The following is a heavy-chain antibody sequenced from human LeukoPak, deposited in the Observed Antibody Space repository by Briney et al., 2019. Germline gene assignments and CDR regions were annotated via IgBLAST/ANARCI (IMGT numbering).Heavy chain of an antibody. CDR1: GYTFTSFG. J-gene: IGHJ4*02. D-gene: IGHD4-17*01. V-gene: IGHV1-18*01. CDR2: ISAYNGNT. Sequence: ASVKVSCKASGYTFTSFGISWVRQAPGQGLEWMGWISAYNGNTNYAQNLQGRVTMTTDTSTNTAYMELRSLRSDDTAIYYCAGAVTVTTGPLGYWGQGTLVTVSS. CDR3: AGAVTVTTGPLGY.